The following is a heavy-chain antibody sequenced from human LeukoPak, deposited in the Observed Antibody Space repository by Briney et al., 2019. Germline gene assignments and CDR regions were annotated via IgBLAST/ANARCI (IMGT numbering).Heavy chain of an antibody. D-gene: IGHD2-8*01. CDR1: GFTFSSYW. CDR2: ISSDGRTT. Sequence: SGGSLRLSCAASGFTFSSYWMHWVRQAPGKGLVWVSRISSDGRTTSYADSVKGRFTISRDNAKNTLSLQMNSLRGEDTAVYYCGREDRIVLGNDAFDIWGQGTMVTVSS. CDR3: GREDRIVLGNDAFDI. V-gene: IGHV3-74*01. J-gene: IGHJ3*02.